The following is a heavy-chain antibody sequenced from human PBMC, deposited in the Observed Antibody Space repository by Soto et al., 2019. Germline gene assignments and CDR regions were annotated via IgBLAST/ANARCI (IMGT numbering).Heavy chain of an antibody. J-gene: IGHJ4*02. V-gene: IGHV3-30-3*01. CDR1: GFTFSSYA. CDR3: ARDFNGWFDY. CDR2: ISYDGSNK. Sequence: VGSLRLSCAASGFTFSSYARHRVRQAPGKGLEWVEVISYDGSNKYYADSVKGRFTISRDNSKNTLYLQMNSLRAEDTAVYYCARDFNGWFDYWGQGTLVTVSS. D-gene: IGHD6-19*01.